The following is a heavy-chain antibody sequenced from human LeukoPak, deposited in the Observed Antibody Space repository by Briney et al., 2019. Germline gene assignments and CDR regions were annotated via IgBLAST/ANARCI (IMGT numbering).Heavy chain of an antibody. CDR1: GGSFSGYY. J-gene: IGHJ4*02. V-gene: IGHV4-34*01. CDR3: ARVGNIVVVPAARQGFDY. CDR2: INHSGST. Sequence: SQTLSLTCAVYGGSFSGYYWSWIRQPPGKGLEWIGEINHSGSTNYNPSLKSRVTISVDTSKNQFSLKLSSMTAADTAVYYCARVGNIVVVPAARQGFDYWGQGTLVTVSS. D-gene: IGHD2-2*01.